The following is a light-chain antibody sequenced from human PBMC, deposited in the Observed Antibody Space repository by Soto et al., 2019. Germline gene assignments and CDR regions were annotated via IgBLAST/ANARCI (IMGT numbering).Light chain of an antibody. Sequence: EIIMTQSPAILSVSPGEGATLSCRASQSVGTKLAWYQQKPGQAPRLLIYGVSTRANGVPARFSGSGSGTDFSLTMSSLESEECAIYYCQQYSEWPPEYTFGQGTKLGIK. J-gene: IGKJ2*01. CDR1: QSVGTK. CDR3: QQYSEWPPEYT. CDR2: GVS. V-gene: IGKV3-15*01.